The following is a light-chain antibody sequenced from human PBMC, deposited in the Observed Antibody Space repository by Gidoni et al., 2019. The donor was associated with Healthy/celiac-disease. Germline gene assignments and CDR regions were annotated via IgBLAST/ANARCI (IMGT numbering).Light chain of an antibody. Sequence: EIVLTQSPGTLSLSPGERATLSCRASQSVSSSYLAWYQQKPGQAPRLLIYGASSRATGIPDRFSGSGSGTDFTLTISRLEPEDFAVYYCQQYGSSRLTCGHXTKVDIK. CDR3: QQYGSSRLT. CDR1: QSVSSSY. CDR2: GAS. J-gene: IGKJ3*01. V-gene: IGKV3-20*01.